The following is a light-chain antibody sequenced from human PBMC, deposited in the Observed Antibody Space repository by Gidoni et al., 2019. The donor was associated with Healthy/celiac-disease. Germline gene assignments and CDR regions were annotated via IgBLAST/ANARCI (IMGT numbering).Light chain of an antibody. Sequence: QSALTQPASVSRSPGQSITISCTGTSSDVGGYNYVSWYQQHPGKAPKLMIYDVSNRPSGVSNRVSGSKSGNTASLTISGLQAEDEADYYCSSYTSSSTYVFGTGTKVTVL. V-gene: IGLV2-14*01. CDR1: SSDVGGYNY. J-gene: IGLJ1*01. CDR2: DVS. CDR3: SSYTSSSTYV.